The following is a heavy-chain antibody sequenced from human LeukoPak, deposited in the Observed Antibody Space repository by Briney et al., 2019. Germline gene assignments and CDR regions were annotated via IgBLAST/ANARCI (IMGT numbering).Heavy chain of an antibody. CDR1: GFTFSSYA. CDR3: ARHKSPTALDS. D-gene: IGHD2-2*01. CDR2: IHYTGSS. Sequence: GSLRLSCAASGFTFSSYALSWVRQPPGKGLEWIASIHYTGSSYYNLSLKSRVTISVDTSKNQCSLKLSSVTAADTAVFYCARHKSPTALDSWGQGTLVIVSS. J-gene: IGHJ5*01. V-gene: IGHV4-39*01.